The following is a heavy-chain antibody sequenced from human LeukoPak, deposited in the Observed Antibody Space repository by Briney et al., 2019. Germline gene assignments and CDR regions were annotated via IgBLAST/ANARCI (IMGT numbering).Heavy chain of an antibody. CDR3: ARLRSSSWPRPRPTPDY. D-gene: IGHD6-13*01. CDR1: GGSFSGYY. CDR2: INHSGST. J-gene: IGHJ4*02. V-gene: IGHV4-34*01. Sequence: PSETLSLTCAVYGGSFSGYYWGWIRQPPGKGLEWIGEINHSGSTNYNPSLKSRVTISVDTSKNQFSLKLSSVTAADTAVYYCARLRSSSWPRPRPTPDYWGQGTLVTVSS.